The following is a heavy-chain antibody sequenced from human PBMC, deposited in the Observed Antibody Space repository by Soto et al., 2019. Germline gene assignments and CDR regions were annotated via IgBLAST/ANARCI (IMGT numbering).Heavy chain of an antibody. D-gene: IGHD2-15*01. Sequence: EVQLVESGGGLVQPGGSLRLSCVASGFTLSDYWMHWVRQAPGKGLVWVSRINGYGTSTSYADSVRGRFTVSRDNARNTMYLQMNRLRVDETAVYYCVRACSDVGCKMFDYWGQGTLVTVSS. V-gene: IGHV3-74*01. J-gene: IGHJ4*02. CDR1: GFTLSDYW. CDR2: INGYGTST. CDR3: VRACSDVGCKMFDY.